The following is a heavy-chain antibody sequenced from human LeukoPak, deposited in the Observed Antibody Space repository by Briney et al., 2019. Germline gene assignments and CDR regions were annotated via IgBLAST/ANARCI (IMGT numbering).Heavy chain of an antibody. J-gene: IGHJ4*02. Sequence: SVKVTCKASGGTFSSYAISWVRQAPGQGLEWMGGIIPIFGTANYAQKFQGRVTITADESTSTAYMELSSLRSEDTAVYYCAAAHDYGDYVLDYWGQGTLVTVSS. CDR3: AAAHDYGDYVLDY. D-gene: IGHD4-17*01. V-gene: IGHV1-69*01. CDR2: IIPIFGTA. CDR1: GGTFSSYA.